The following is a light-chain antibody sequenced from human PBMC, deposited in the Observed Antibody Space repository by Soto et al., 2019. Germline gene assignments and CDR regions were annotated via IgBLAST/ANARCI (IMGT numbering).Light chain of an antibody. J-gene: IGKJ2*01. Sequence: DIQMTQSPSSLSASVGDRVTITCQASHAITNYVNWYQQKPGKAPKLVIYDTSNVESGVPSRFSGSRYVADFTFNSYGLQPEDIATYCFQLYDNLPYTLGQGTKLEI. CDR1: HAITNY. CDR3: QLYDNLPYT. CDR2: DTS. V-gene: IGKV1-33*01.